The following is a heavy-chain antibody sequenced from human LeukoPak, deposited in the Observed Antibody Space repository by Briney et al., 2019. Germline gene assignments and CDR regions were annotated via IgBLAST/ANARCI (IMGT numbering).Heavy chain of an antibody. V-gene: IGHV3-30*18. D-gene: IGHD2-2*01. CDR2: TSYDGTKK. CDR3: AKMGGGYCSSTSCPRPYFDY. CDR1: GFSFSTYA. J-gene: IGHJ4*02. Sequence: QPGRSLRLSCAASGFSFSTYAMHWVRQAPGKGLDWVAVTSYDGTKKYYADSVRGRFTISRDNAKNTVYLQMNTLRAEDTAMYYCAKMGGGYCSSTSCPRPYFDYWGQGTLVTVSS.